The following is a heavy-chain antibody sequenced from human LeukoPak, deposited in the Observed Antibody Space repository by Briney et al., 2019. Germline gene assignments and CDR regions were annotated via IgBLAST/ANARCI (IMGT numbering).Heavy chain of an antibody. CDR2: IRYDGSNK. J-gene: IGHJ3*02. Sequence: GGSLRLSCAASGFTFSSYGMHWVRQAPGKGLEWVAFIRYDGSNKYYADSVKGRFTISRDNSKNTLYLQMNSLRAEDTAVYYCAKLAATLRDVGAFDIWGQGTMVTVSS. CDR1: GFTFSSYG. D-gene: IGHD6-25*01. CDR3: AKLAATLRDVGAFDI. V-gene: IGHV3-30*02.